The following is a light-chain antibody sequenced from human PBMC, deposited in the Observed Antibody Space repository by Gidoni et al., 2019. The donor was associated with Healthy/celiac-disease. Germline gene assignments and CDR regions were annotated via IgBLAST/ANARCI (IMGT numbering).Light chain of an antibody. CDR3: MQALQTPRT. Sequence: DIAMTQPPLSLPVTPGEPASISCRSSQSLLHSNGYNYLDWYLQKPGQSPQLLIYLGSNRASGVPDRFSGSGSGTDFTLKISRVEAEDVGVYYCMQALQTPRTFGQGTKVEIK. J-gene: IGKJ1*01. CDR1: QSLLHSNGYNY. V-gene: IGKV2-28*01. CDR2: LGS.